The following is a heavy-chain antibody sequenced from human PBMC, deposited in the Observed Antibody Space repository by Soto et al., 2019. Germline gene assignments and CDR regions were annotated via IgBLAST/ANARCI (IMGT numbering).Heavy chain of an antibody. D-gene: IGHD3-3*01. Sequence: PSETLSLTCTASGGSFKSGSYYWSWIRQPPGKGLEWIGYVYHTGRTSYNPSLKSRVSISMDTSKNQFSLNLDSATAADTAVYFCARDFAYFDSWGQGTLVTVSS. CDR2: VYHTGRT. CDR3: ARDFAYFDS. CDR1: GGSFKSGSYY. V-gene: IGHV4-61*01. J-gene: IGHJ4*02.